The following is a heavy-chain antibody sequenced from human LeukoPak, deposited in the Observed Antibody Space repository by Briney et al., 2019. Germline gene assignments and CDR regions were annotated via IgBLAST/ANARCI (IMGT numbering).Heavy chain of an antibody. CDR3: ARHPPEYYDSSGYYWFDP. J-gene: IGHJ5*02. V-gene: IGHV1-2*02. CDR2: INPNSGGT. CDR1: GYTFTSYY. D-gene: IGHD3-22*01. Sequence: ASVKVSCKASGYTFTSYYMHWVRQAPGQGLEWMGWINPNSGGTNYAQKFQGRVTMTRDTSISTAYMELSRLRSDDTAVYYCARHPPEYYDSSGYYWFDPWGQGTLVTVSS.